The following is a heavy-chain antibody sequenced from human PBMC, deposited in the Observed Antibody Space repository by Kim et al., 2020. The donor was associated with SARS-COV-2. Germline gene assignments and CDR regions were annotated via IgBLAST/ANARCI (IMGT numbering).Heavy chain of an antibody. CDR2: ISGSGGST. CDR1: GFTFSSYA. CDR3: AKGLVYCSSTSCGDYYYGMGV. D-gene: IGHD2-2*01. Sequence: GGSLRLSCAASGFTFSSYAMSWVRQAPGKGLEWVSAISGSGGSTYYADSVKGRFTISRDNSKNTLYLQMNSLRAEDTAVYYCAKGLVYCSSTSCGDYYYGMGVWGQGTTVTVSS. J-gene: IGHJ6*02. V-gene: IGHV3-23*01.